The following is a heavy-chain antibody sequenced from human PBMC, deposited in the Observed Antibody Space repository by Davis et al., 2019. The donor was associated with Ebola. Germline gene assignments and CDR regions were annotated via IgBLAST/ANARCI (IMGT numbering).Heavy chain of an antibody. Sequence: HSQTLSLTCDISGDSVSSGGWNWIRQSPSRGLEWLGRTYYNSKWYKDYAVSLKSRITFNPDTSKNQFSLQLESVTPEDTAIYYCARVNWGAGKAFDIWGQGSMVTVSS. J-gene: IGHJ3*02. V-gene: IGHV6-1*01. CDR1: GDSVSSGG. CDR2: TYYNSKWYK. D-gene: IGHD7-27*01. CDR3: ARVNWGAGKAFDI.